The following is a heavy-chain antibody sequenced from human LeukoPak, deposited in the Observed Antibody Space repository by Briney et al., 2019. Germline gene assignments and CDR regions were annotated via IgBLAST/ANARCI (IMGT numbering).Heavy chain of an antibody. CDR1: GFTFSSYA. J-gene: IGHJ4*02. CDR2: ISGSGGST. Sequence: PGGSLRLSCAASGFTFSSYAMSWVRLAPGKGLEWVSAISGSGGSTYYADSVKGRFTISRDNSKNTLYLQMNSLRAEDTAVYYCAKDETVTTIYFDYWGQGTLVTVSS. V-gene: IGHV3-23*01. CDR3: AKDETVTTIYFDY. D-gene: IGHD4-11*01.